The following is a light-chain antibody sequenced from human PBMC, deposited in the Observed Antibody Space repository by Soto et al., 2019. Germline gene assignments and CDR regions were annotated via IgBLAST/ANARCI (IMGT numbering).Light chain of an antibody. CDR3: TSYVGNDIWV. CDR2: EVT. J-gene: IGLJ3*02. CDR1: SSDVGAYKY. V-gene: IGLV2-8*01. Sequence: QSALTQPPSASGSPGQSVTISCTGTSSDVGAYKYVSWYQQYPGKAPTLMIYEVTKRPAGVPDGFSGSKSGNTASLTVAGLHAEDEADYYCTSYVGNDIWVFGGGTKLTAL.